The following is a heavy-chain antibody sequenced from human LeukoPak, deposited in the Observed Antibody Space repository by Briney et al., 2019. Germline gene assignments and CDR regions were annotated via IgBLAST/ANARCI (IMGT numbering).Heavy chain of an antibody. D-gene: IGHD2-2*01. V-gene: IGHV1-18*01. CDR2: ISAYNGNT. J-gene: IGHJ4*02. CDR3: ARVVLVPTAMVY. CDR1: GYTFTSYG. Sequence: ASVKVSCTASGYTFTSYGISWMRQAPGQGLEWMGWISAYNGNTNYAQKLQGRVTMTTDTSTSTAYMELRSLRSDDTAVYYSARVVLVPTAMVYWGQGTLVTVSS.